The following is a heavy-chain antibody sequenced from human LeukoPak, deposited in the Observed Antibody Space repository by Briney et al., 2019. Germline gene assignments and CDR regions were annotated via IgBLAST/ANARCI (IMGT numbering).Heavy chain of an antibody. CDR1: GGSFSGYY. CDR2: INHSGST. CDR3: ARGYPTRTTVVTIRYYYYYMDV. Sequence: SETLSLTCAVYGGSFSGYYWSWIRQPPGKGLEWIGEINHSGSTNYNPSLKSRVTISVDTSKNQFSLKLSSVTAADTAVYYCARGYPTRTTVVTIRYYYYYMDVWGKGTTVTVSS. D-gene: IGHD4-23*01. J-gene: IGHJ6*03. V-gene: IGHV4-34*01.